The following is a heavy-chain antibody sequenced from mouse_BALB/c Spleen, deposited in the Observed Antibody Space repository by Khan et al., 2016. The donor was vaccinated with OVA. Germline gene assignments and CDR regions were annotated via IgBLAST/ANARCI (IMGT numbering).Heavy chain of an antibody. J-gene: IGHJ3*01. CDR3: ARRSSDDEWARFAY. CDR2: INPDSSTI. CDR1: GFDFSRYC. V-gene: IGHV4-1*02. D-gene: IGHD2-12*01. Sequence: EVKLLESGGGLVQPGGSLKLSCAASGFDFSRYCMSWVRQAPGKGLEWIGEINPDSSTINYTPSLKGKFIISRDNAKNTLYLQMSKVRSEDTALCYSARRSSDDEWARFAYWGQGTLVTVSA.